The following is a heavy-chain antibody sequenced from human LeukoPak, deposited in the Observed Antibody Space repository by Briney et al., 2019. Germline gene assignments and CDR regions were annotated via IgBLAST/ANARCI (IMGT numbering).Heavy chain of an antibody. CDR3: ARGGECSGGSCYIPYYYYYYYYMDV. V-gene: IGHV1-8*01. Sequence: ASVKVSCKASGYTFTSYDINWVLQATGQGLEWMGWMNPNSGNTGYAQKFQGRVTMTRNTSISTAYMELSSLRSEDTAVYYCARGGECSGGSCYIPYYYYYYYYMDVWGKGTTVTVSS. D-gene: IGHD2-15*01. CDR2: MNPNSGNT. CDR1: GYTFTSYD. J-gene: IGHJ6*03.